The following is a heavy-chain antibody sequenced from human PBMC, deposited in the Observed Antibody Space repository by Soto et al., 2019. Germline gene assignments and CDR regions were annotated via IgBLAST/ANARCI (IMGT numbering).Heavy chain of an antibody. Sequence: ASVKVSCKASGYTFTTYAIHWVRQAPRQGLEWMGWINTGNGNTKFSQKFQGRVTITSDTSATTAYMELSSLTSEDTAIYYCARYLTTVTHPFDYWGQGTLVPVSS. D-gene: IGHD4-17*01. J-gene: IGHJ4*01. CDR1: GYTFTTYA. CDR2: INTGNGNT. CDR3: ARYLTTVTHPFDY. V-gene: IGHV1-3*04.